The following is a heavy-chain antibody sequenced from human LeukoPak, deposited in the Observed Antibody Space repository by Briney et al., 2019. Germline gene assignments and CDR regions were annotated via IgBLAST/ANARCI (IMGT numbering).Heavy chain of an antibody. D-gene: IGHD2-15*01. CDR3: AREWWGGEGMREFDY. J-gene: IGHJ4*02. CDR2: IYTSGST. V-gene: IGHV4-4*07. Sequence: SETLSLTCTVSVGFMRSYYGSWIRQPAGKGLEGIGRIYTSGSTNYNPSLKSRVTMSVDTSKNQFSLKLSSVTAADTAVYYCAREWWGGEGMREFDYWGQGTLVTVSS. CDR1: VGFMRSYY.